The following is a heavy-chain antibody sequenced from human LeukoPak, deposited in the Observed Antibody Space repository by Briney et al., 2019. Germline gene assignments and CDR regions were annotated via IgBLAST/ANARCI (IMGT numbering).Heavy chain of an antibody. CDR1: GFTFSSYW. Sequence: GGSLRLSCAASGFTFSSYWMSWVRQAPGKGLEWVANIKQDGSEKYYVDSVKGRFTISRDNAKNSLYLQMNSLRAEDTAVYYCAKDRGSSIYDGFTWFDPWGQGTLVTVSS. V-gene: IGHV3-7*03. J-gene: IGHJ5*02. D-gene: IGHD6-13*01. CDR2: IKQDGSEK. CDR3: AKDRGSSIYDGFTWFDP.